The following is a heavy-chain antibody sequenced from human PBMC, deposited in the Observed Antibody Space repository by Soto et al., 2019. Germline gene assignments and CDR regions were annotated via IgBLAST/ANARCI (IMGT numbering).Heavy chain of an antibody. CDR2: IKQDGSEK. J-gene: IGHJ4*02. CDR1: GFTFNSYW. CDR3: ARDTPSDYGDYVSDY. D-gene: IGHD4-17*01. V-gene: IGHV3-7*01. Sequence: GGSLRLSCAASGFTFNSYWMSWVRQAPGKGLEWVANIKQDGSEKYYVDSVKGRFTISRDNAKNSLYLQMNSLRAEDTAVYYCARDTPSDYGDYVSDYWGQGTLVTVSS.